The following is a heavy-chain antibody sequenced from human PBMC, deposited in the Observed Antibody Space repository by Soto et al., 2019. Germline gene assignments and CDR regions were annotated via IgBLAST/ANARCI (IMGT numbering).Heavy chain of an antibody. D-gene: IGHD2-21*02. V-gene: IGHV4-30-4*01. Sequence: QVQLQESGPGLVKPSQTLSLTCTVSGVSIDTGDYYWSWIRQPPGKGLEWIGYIDYSGSTYYNTSHKSRVTISVDTSKHQFSLKPSSVTAADTAVYYCARERSDFHYYCAMDVWGQGTTVTVSS. CDR2: IDYSGST. CDR1: GVSIDTGDYY. J-gene: IGHJ6*02. CDR3: ARERSDFHYYCAMDV.